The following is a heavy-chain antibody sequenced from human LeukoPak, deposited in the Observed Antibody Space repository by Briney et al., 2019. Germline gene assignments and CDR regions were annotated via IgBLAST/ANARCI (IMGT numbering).Heavy chain of an antibody. CDR2: ISSSSSYI. Sequence: PGGSLRLSCAASGFTFSSYSMNWVRQAPGKGLEWVSSISSSSSYIYYADSVKGRFTISRDNAKNSLYLQMNSLRAEDTAVYYCARVMRQQLVADYWGQGTLVTVSS. V-gene: IGHV3-21*01. CDR1: GFTFSSYS. D-gene: IGHD6-13*01. J-gene: IGHJ4*02. CDR3: ARVMRQQLVADY.